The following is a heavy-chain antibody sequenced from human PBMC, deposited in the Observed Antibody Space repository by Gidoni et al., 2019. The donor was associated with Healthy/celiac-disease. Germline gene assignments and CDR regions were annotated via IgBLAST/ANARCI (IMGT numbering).Heavy chain of an antibody. CDR3: AKDEGLFGYSSSWYSYYFDY. J-gene: IGHJ4*02. D-gene: IGHD6-13*01. Sequence: QVQLVEPGGGVVQPGRCLRLSCAASGLPFSRYGLNCVRQAPGKGLEWVAVISYDGSNKYYADSVKGRFTISRDNSKNTLYLQMNSLRAEDTAVYYCAKDEGLFGYSSSWYSYYFDYWGQGTLVTVSS. CDR1: GLPFSRYG. V-gene: IGHV3-30*18. CDR2: ISYDGSNK.